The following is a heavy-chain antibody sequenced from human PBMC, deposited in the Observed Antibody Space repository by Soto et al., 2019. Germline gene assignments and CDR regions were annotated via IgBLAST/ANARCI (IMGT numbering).Heavy chain of an antibody. V-gene: IGHV4-30-2*01. CDR1: GGSISSGVYS. D-gene: IGHD3-22*01. CDR2: IYHIGST. Sequence: SETLSLTCAVSGGSISSGVYSWSWIRHPPGNGLEWIGYIYHIGSTYYNPSLKSRVTISVHRSKNQFSLKLSSVTAADTAAYYCARVLRKGSGYYYGGPDGFDPWGQGTMVTV. J-gene: IGHJ5*02. CDR3: ARVLRKGSGYYYGGPDGFDP.